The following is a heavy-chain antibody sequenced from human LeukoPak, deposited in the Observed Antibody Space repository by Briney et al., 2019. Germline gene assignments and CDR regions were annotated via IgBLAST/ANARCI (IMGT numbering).Heavy chain of an antibody. J-gene: IGHJ6*02. D-gene: IGHD3-3*01. CDR1: GGTFSSYA. V-gene: IGHV1-69*13. Sequence: SVKVSCKASGGTFSSYAISWVRQAPGQGLEWMGGIIPIFGTANYAQKFQGRVTITADESTSTAYMELSSLRSEDTAVYYCARSYDFWSGYYTNYYYGMDVWGQGTTVTASS. CDR3: ARSYDFWSGYYTNYYYGMDV. CDR2: IIPIFGTA.